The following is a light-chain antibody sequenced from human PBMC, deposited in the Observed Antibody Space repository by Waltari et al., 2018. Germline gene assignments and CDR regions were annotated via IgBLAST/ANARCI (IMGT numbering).Light chain of an antibody. CDR3: AAWDDSLNGVV. CDR2: RNN. J-gene: IGLJ2*01. CDR1: SSSIGSNP. Sequence: QSVLTQPPSESGTPGQRVTISCSGSSSSIGSNPVNWYQQLPGTAPKPIVYRNNRRPAGVPDRFAGSGSGTSASLAISGRQSEDEADYYCAAWDDSLNGVVFGGGTKLTVL. V-gene: IGLV1-44*01.